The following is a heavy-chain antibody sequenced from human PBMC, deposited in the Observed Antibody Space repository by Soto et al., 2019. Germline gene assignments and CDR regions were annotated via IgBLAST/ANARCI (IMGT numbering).Heavy chain of an antibody. D-gene: IGHD2-2*01. CDR1: GFTFSSYG. Sequence: GGSLRLSCAASGFTFSSYGMHWARQAPGKGLEWVAVIWYDGSNKYYADSVKGRFTISRDNSKNTLYLQMNSLRAEDTAVYYCARVRVSDIVVVPAAPDAFDIWGQGTMVTVSS. CDR3: ARVRVSDIVVVPAAPDAFDI. V-gene: IGHV3-33*01. CDR2: IWYDGSNK. J-gene: IGHJ3*02.